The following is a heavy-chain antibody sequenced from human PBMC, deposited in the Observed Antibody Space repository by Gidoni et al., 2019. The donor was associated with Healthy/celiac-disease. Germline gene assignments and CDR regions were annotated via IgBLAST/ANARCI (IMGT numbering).Heavy chain of an antibody. CDR1: GDSVSSNSAA. CDR2: TYYRSKLYN. V-gene: IGHV6-1*01. Sequence: QVQRQQAGPGLVKPSQTLSLTCAISGDSVSSNSAAWNWIRQSPSRGLEWLGRTYYRSKLYNDYAVSVKSRITINPDTSKNQFSLQLNSVTPEDTAVYYCAREGTVTRHYYYYGMDVWGQGTTVNVS. CDR3: AREGTVTRHYYYYGMDV. D-gene: IGHD4-17*01. J-gene: IGHJ6*02.